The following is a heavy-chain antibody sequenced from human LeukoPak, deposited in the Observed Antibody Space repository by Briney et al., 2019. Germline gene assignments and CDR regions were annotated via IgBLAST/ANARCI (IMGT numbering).Heavy chain of an antibody. CDR2: VTNSGGST. CDR1: GFTFSGYS. Sequence: GGSLRLSCAASGFTFSGYSMTWVRQAPGKGLEWVSTVTNSGGSTYYADSVKGRFTNSRDNSKNTLYLQMNSLRAEDTAVYYCARESGIAAALDLWGQGTLVTVSS. V-gene: IGHV3-23*01. CDR3: ARESGIAAALDL. J-gene: IGHJ5*02. D-gene: IGHD6-13*01.